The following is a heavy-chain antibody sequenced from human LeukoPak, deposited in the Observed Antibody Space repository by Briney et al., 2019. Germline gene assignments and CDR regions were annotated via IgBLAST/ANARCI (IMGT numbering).Heavy chain of an antibody. Sequence: GGSLRVSCAASGFTFSSYDMSWVRQAPGKGLEWVSAISGSGGSTYYADSVKGRFTISRDNSKNTLYLQMNSLRAEDTAVYYCAKDLGGGRYGLDYWGQGTLVTVSS. D-gene: IGHD2-15*01. V-gene: IGHV3-23*01. CDR3: AKDLGGGRYGLDY. J-gene: IGHJ4*02. CDR2: ISGSGGST. CDR1: GFTFSSYD.